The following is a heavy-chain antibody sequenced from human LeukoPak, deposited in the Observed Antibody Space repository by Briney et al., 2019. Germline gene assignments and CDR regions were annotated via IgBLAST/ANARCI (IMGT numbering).Heavy chain of an antibody. V-gene: IGHV1-8*01. CDR2: MNPNSGNT. CDR3: ARERVVGEAVAGTGYYYYYMDV. J-gene: IGHJ6*03. Sequence: GASVKVSCKASGYTFTSYDINWVRQATGQGLEWMGWMNPNSGNTGYAHKFQGRVTITRNTSISTAYMELSSLRSEDTAVYYCARERVVGEAVAGTGYYYYYMDVWGKGTTVTVSS. D-gene: IGHD6-19*01. CDR1: GYTFTSYD.